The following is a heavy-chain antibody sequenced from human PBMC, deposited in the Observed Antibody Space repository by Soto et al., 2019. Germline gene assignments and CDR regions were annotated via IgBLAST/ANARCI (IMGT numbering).Heavy chain of an antibody. V-gene: IGHV4-34*01. Sequence: SETLSLTCAVYGGSFSGYYWSWIRQPPGKGLEWIGEINHSGSTNYNPSLKSRVTISVDTSKNQFSLKLSSVTAADTAVYYCARGGDYGDYVQVRKAFDIWGQGTMVTVSS. CDR1: GGSFSGYY. D-gene: IGHD4-17*01. CDR2: INHSGST. CDR3: ARGGDYGDYVQVRKAFDI. J-gene: IGHJ3*02.